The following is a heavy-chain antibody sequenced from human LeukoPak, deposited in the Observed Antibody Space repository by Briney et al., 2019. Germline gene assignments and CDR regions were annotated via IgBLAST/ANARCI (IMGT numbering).Heavy chain of an antibody. CDR1: GFTFSDYY. D-gene: IGHD6-13*01. CDR2: ISSSGSTI. CDR3: ARRIAAAGTWFDP. J-gene: IGHJ5*02. Sequence: RGSLRLSCAASGFTFSDYYMSWIRQAPGKGLEWVSYISSSGSTIYYADSVKGRFTISRDNAKNSLYLQMNSLRAEDTAVYYCARRIAAAGTWFDPWGQGTLVTVSS. V-gene: IGHV3-11*01.